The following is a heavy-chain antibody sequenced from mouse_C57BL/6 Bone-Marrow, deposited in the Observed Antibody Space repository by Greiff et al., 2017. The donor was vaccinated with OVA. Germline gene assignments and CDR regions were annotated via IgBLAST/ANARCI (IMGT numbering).Heavy chain of an antibody. CDR1: GFTFSSYA. V-gene: IGHV5-9-1*02. CDR2: ISSGGDYI. D-gene: IGHD1-1*01. Sequence: EVHLVESGEGLVKPGGSLKLSCAASGFTFSSYAMSWVRQTPEKRLEWVAYISSGGDYIYYADTVKGRFTISRDNARNTLYLQMSSLKSEDTAMYYGTRGGYYGSSPFDYWGQGTTLTVSS. CDR3: TRGGYYGSSPFDY. J-gene: IGHJ2*01.